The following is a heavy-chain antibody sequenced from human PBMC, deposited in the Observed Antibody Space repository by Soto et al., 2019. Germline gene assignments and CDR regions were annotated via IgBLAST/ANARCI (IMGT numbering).Heavy chain of an antibody. CDR2: IYYSGST. CDR1: GGSISSYY. J-gene: IGHJ6*02. Sequence: PSETLSLTCTVSGGSISSYYWSWIRQPPGKGLEWIGYIYYSGSTNYNPSLKSRVTISVDTSKNQFSLKLSSVTAADTAVYYCARAVGPLYYYYGMDVWGQGTTVTVSS. CDR3: ARAVGPLYYYYGMDV. V-gene: IGHV4-59*01.